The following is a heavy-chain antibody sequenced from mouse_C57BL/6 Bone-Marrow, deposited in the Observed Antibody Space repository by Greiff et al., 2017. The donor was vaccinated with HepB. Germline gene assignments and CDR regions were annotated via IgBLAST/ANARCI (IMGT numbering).Heavy chain of an antibody. Sequence: EVQLVESGGGLVQPGGSLKLSCAASGFTFSDYYMYWVRQTPEKRLEWVAYISNGGGSTYYPDTVKGRFTISRDNAKNTLYLQMSRLKSEDTAMYYCARRERGSAMDYWGQGTSVTVSS. CDR3: ARRERGSAMDY. V-gene: IGHV5-12*01. J-gene: IGHJ4*01. CDR2: ISNGGGST. CDR1: GFTFSDYY. D-gene: IGHD3-1*01.